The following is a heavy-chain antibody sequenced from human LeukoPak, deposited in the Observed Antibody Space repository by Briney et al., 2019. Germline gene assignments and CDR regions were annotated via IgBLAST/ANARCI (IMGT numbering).Heavy chain of an antibody. D-gene: IGHD3-3*01. Sequence: SETLSLTCTVSGGSISSYYWSWIRQPPGKGLEWIGYIYYSGSTNYNPSLKSRVTISVDTSKNQFSLKLASVTAADTAVYYCARERSGSEIFARSFDIWGQGTMVTVSS. CDR1: GGSISSYY. J-gene: IGHJ3*02. CDR3: ARERSGSEIFARSFDI. CDR2: IYYSGST. V-gene: IGHV4-59*12.